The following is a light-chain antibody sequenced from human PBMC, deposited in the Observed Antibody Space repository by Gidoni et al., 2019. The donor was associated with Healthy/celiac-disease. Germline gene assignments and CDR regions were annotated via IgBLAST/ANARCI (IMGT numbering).Light chain of an antibody. Sequence: IQMTQSPSSLSASVGDRVTITCRASQGISNYVAWYQQKPGKVPKLMIDAASTLQSGVPSRFSGSGSGTDFTLTSSSVQPEDVATYYWQKYNSAPFTFGPGTKVEIK. CDR3: QKYNSAPFT. CDR2: AAS. J-gene: IGKJ3*01. CDR1: QGISNY. V-gene: IGKV1-27*01.